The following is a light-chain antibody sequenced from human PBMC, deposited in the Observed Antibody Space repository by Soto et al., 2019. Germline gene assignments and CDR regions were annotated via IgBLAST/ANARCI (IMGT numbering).Light chain of an antibody. CDR3: QQFDNSPWT. V-gene: IGKV3-20*01. Sequence: EVVLTQSPGTLSLSPGERATLSCRASQRVSSNYLAWYQQKHGQAPRLLIYGASSRATGIPDRFSGSGSGTDFTLTISRLEPEDFAVYYCQQFDNSPWTFGQGTKVEIK. CDR2: GAS. CDR1: QRVSSNY. J-gene: IGKJ1*01.